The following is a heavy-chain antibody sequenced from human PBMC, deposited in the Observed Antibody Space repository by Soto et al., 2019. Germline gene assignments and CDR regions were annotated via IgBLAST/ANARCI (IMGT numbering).Heavy chain of an antibody. D-gene: IGHD4-17*01. CDR2: IKQDGSEK. CDR3: ATEEGCGDSLNLDY. CDR1: GFTFSSYW. Sequence: GGSLRLSCAASGFTFSSYWMSWVRQAPGKGLEWVANIKQDGSEKYYVDSVKGRFTITRDNAKNSLYLQMNSMRADDTAVDYCATEEGCGDSLNLDYWGQGTLVTVSS. J-gene: IGHJ4*02. V-gene: IGHV3-7*04.